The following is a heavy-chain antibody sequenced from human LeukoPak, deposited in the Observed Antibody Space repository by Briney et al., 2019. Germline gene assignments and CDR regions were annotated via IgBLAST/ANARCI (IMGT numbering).Heavy chain of an antibody. J-gene: IGHJ4*02. CDR2: INHSGST. CDR1: GGSFSGYY. CDR3: ARGESSGHYLR. D-gene: IGHD3-22*01. V-gene: IGHV4-34*01. Sequence: SETLSLTCAVYGGSFSGYYWSWIRQPPGKGLEWIGEINHSGSTNYNPSLKSRVTISVDTSKNQFSLKLSSVTAADTAVYFCARGESSGHYLRWGQGTLVTVSS.